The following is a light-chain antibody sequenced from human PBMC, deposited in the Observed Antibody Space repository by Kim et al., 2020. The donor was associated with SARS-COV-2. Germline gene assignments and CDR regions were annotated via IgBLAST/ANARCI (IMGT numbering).Light chain of an antibody. Sequence: VSPGERATRSCRASQSVSSNLAWYQQKPGQAPRLRIYGAFTRATGIPARFSGSGSGTEFTLTINSLQSEDFAVYYCQQYKNWPYTFGQGTKLEI. CDR3: QQYKNWPYT. CDR1: QSVSSN. CDR2: GAF. J-gene: IGKJ2*01. V-gene: IGKV3-15*01.